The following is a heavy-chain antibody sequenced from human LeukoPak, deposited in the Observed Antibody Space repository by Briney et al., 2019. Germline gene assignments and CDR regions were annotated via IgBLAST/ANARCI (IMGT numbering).Heavy chain of an antibody. CDR1: GFTFSDYY. CDR2: ISSSGSTI. Sequence: GGSLRLSCAASGFTFSDYYMSWICQAPGKGLEWVSYISSSGSTIYYADSVKGRFTISRDNAKNSLYLQMNSLRAEDTAVYYCARESLYSSGYPDYWGQGTLVTVSS. CDR3: ARESLYSSGYPDY. J-gene: IGHJ4*02. V-gene: IGHV3-11*01. D-gene: IGHD3-22*01.